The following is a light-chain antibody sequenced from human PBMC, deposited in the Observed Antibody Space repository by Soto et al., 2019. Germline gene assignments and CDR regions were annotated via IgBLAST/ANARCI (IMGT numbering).Light chain of an antibody. CDR3: SSYTSSSTYV. CDR2: EVS. V-gene: IGLV2-14*01. J-gene: IGLJ1*01. Sequence: VLTQPASVSGSPGQSITISCTGTSSDVGGYNYVSWYQQHPGKAPKLMIYEVSNRPSGVSNRSSGSKSGNTASLTISGLQAEDEADYYCSSYTSSSTYVFGTGTKV. CDR1: SSDVGGYNY.